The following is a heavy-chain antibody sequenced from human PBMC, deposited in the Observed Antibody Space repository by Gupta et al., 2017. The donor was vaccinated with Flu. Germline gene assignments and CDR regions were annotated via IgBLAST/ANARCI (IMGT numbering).Heavy chain of an antibody. CDR1: GFSLSTSGVG. CDR2: IYWDDDK. CDR3: AHSPPGGIVVRILPSDAFDI. V-gene: IGHV2-5*02. J-gene: IGHJ3*02. D-gene: IGHD3-10*01. Sequence: QITLKESGPTLVKPTQTLTLTCTFSGFSLSTSGVGVGWIRQPPGKALEWLALIYWDDDKRYSPSLKSRLTITKDTSKNQVVLTMTNMDPVDTATYYCAHSPPGGIVVRILPSDAFDIWGQGTMVTVSS.